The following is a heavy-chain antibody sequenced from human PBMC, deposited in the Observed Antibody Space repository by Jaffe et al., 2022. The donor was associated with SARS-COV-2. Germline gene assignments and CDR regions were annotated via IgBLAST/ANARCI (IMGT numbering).Heavy chain of an antibody. J-gene: IGHJ4*02. Sequence: EVQLLESGGGLVQPGGSLRLSCAASGFTFSSYAMSWVRQAPGKGLEWVSAISGSGGSTYYADSVKGRFTISRDNSKNTLYLQMNSLRAEDTAVYYCAKHATIVVVPAAAGFDYWGQGTLVTVSS. V-gene: IGHV3-23*01. CDR1: GFTFSSYA. D-gene: IGHD2-2*01. CDR3: AKHATIVVVPAAAGFDY. CDR2: ISGSGGST.